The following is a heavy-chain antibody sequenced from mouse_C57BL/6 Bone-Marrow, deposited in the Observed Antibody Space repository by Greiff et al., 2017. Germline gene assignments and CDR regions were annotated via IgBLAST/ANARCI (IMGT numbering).Heavy chain of an antibody. V-gene: IGHV14-4*01. CDR2: IDPENGDT. CDR3: TTLYDGYYVPWFAY. J-gene: IGHJ3*01. D-gene: IGHD2-3*01. CDR1: GFNIKDDY. Sequence: VQLQPSGAELVRPGASVKLSCTASGFNIKDDYLHWVKQRPEQGLEWIGWIDPENGDTEYASKFPGKATLTADTSSHTAYLQLSSLTSEDTAVYYCTTLYDGYYVPWFAYWGQGTLGTVSA.